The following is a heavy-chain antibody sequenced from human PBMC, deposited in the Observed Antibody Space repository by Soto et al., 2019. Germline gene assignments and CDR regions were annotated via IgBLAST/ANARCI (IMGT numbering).Heavy chain of an antibody. CDR1: GGSFSGFY. D-gene: IGHD5-18*01. CDR2: SNHVGST. J-gene: IGHJ4*02. V-gene: IGHV4-34*01. Sequence: QVQLQQWGAGLLKPSETLSLTCAVYGGSFSGFYWSWIRQPPGKGLEWIGESNHVGSTNYNPSLKSRVTMSVGPSKNQFSLRLSSVTAADTAVYYCARVLMAGVTTDWGQGTLVIVSS. CDR3: ARVLMAGVTTD.